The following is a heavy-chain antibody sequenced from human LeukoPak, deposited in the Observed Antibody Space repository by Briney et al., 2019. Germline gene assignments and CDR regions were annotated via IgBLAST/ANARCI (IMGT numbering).Heavy chain of an antibody. Sequence: SETLSLTCTVSGGSIRSSYYYWGWIRQPPGKGLEWIGSIYDSGSTYYNPSLKSRVTISVDTSKNQFSLKLNSVTAADTAVYYCARGRPRVAADLYYYYGMDVWGQGTTVTVSS. CDR3: ARGRPRVAADLYYYYGMDV. V-gene: IGHV4-39*01. D-gene: IGHD6-25*01. CDR1: GGSIRSSYYY. CDR2: IYDSGST. J-gene: IGHJ6*02.